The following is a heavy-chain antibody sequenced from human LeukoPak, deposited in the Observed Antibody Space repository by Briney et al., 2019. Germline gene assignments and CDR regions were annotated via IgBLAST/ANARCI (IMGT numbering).Heavy chain of an antibody. Sequence: GGSLRLSCAASGFTFSSYSMNWVRQAPGKGLEWVSYISSSSTTYYADSVKGRFTISRDNAKNSLYLQMNSLRDEDTAVYYCARGGYSGYDVHFDYWGQGTLVTVSS. J-gene: IGHJ4*02. V-gene: IGHV3-48*02. CDR3: ARGGYSGYDVHFDY. CDR2: ISSSSTT. CDR1: GFTFSSYS. D-gene: IGHD5-12*01.